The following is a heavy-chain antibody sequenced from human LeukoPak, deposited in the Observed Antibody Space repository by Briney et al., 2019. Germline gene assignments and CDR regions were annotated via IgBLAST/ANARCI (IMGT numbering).Heavy chain of an antibody. J-gene: IGHJ4*02. D-gene: IGHD3-10*01. CDR2: INTDESTT. CDR1: GFTFSSYA. V-gene: IGHV3-74*01. CDR3: AREHASGRPFDY. Sequence: PGGSLRLSCAASGFTFSSYAMSWVRQAPGKGLVWVSRINTDESTTTYADSVKGRFTISRDNAKNTLYLQMNSLRAEDTAVYYCAREHASGRPFDYWGQGTLVTVSS.